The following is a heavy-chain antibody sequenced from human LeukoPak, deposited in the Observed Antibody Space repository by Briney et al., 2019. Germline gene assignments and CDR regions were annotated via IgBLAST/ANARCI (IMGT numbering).Heavy chain of an antibody. CDR1: GFTVSSYE. Sequence: PGGSLRLSCAASGFTVSSYEMNWVRQAPGKGLEWVSYISSSGSTIYYADSVKGRFTISRDNAKNSLYLQMNSLRAEDTAVYYCARDFSYGYFDPWGQGTLVTVSS. CDR2: ISSSGSTI. D-gene: IGHD6-13*01. V-gene: IGHV3-48*03. J-gene: IGHJ5*02. CDR3: ARDFSYGYFDP.